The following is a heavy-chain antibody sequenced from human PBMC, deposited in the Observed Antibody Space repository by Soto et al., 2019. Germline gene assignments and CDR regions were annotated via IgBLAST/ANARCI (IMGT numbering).Heavy chain of an antibody. CDR3: ARHRPTIEVFGAFDI. CDR1: GFTFSSYV. V-gene: IGHV3-30-3*01. CDR2: ISYDGSDK. Sequence: QVQLVESGGGVVQPGRSLRLSCAASGFTFSSYVMHWVRQAPGKRLEWVAGISYDGSDKYYVDSVKGRFTISRDTCQNTLYLQMHSLRPEDTAVLYCARHRPTIEVFGAFDIWGQGTRVTVAS. J-gene: IGHJ3*02. D-gene: IGHD3-22*01.